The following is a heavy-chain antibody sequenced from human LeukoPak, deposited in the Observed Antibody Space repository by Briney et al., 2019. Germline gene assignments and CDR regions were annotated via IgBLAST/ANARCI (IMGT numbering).Heavy chain of an antibody. CDR3: AREGSGWGNFDY. J-gene: IGHJ4*02. CDR1: GGSISSYY. Sequence: SETLSLTCTVSGGSISSYYWSWIRQPPGKGLEWIGYIYYSGSTNYNPSLKSRVTISVDKSKNQFSLKLSSVTAADTAVYYCAREGSGWGNFDYWGQGTLVTVSS. D-gene: IGHD6-19*01. CDR2: IYYSGST. V-gene: IGHV4-59*12.